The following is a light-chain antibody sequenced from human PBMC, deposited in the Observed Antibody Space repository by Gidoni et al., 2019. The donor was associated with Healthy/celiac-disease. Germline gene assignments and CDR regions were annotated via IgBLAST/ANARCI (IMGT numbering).Light chain of an antibody. J-gene: IGLJ3*02. CDR1: SGSIASNY. CDR2: EDN. CDR3: QSYDSSTLV. V-gene: IGLV6-57*04. Sequence: NFMLTQQHSVSESPGKTVTISCTRSSGSIASNYVQWYQQRPGSAPTTVIYEDNQRPSGVPDRFSGSIDSSSNSASLTISGLKTEDEADYYCQSYDSSTLVFGGGTKLTVL.